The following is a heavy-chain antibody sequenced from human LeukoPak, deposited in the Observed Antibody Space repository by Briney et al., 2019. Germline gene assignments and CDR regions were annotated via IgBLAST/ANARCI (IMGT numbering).Heavy chain of an antibody. J-gene: IGHJ6*02. CDR3: ATANIVVVPAATRYYYYGMDV. CDR1: GYTLTELS. D-gene: IGHD2-2*01. V-gene: IGHV1-24*01. CDR2: FDPEDGET. Sequence: ASVKVSCKVSGYTLTELSMHWVRQAPGKGLEWMGGFDPEDGETIYAQKFQGRVTMTEDTSTDTAYMELSSLRSEDTAVYYCATANIVVVPAATRYYYYGMDVWGQGTTVTVSS.